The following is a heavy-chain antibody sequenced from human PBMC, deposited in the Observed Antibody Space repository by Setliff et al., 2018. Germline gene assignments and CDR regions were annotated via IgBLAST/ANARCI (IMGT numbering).Heavy chain of an antibody. D-gene: IGHD3-10*01. J-gene: IGHJ5*02. CDR1: GYSFSTCW. V-gene: IGHV5-51*01. CDR3: ARHPYYYGSGTYLDNNNRWFDP. CDR2: IYPGDSIT. Sequence: GESLTISCKGSGYSFSTCWIGWVRQMPGKGLEWMGIIYPGDSITRYSPSFQGQVTISVDKSVNTAYLQWSSLRASDTAIYYCARHPYYYGSGTYLDNNNRWFDPWGQGTLVTVSS.